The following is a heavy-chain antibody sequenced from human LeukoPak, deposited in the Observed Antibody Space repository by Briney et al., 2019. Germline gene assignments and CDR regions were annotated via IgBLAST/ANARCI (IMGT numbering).Heavy chain of an antibody. D-gene: IGHD3-10*01. CDR1: GFTFSSYA. CDR3: AKGRARFGEFDY. J-gene: IGHJ4*02. CDR2: MSGSGGST. Sequence: PGGSLRLSCAASGFTFSSYAMSWVRQAPGKGLEWVSGMSGSGGSTYYADSVKGRFTISRDNSKNTLYLQMNTLRAEDTAVYYCAKGRARFGEFDYWGQGTLVTVSS. V-gene: IGHV3-23*01.